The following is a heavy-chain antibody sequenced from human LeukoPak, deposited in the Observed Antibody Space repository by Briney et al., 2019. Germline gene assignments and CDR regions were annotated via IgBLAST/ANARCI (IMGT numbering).Heavy chain of an antibody. CDR3: ARELWFDY. J-gene: IGHJ4*02. CDR1: GYTFTGYY. D-gene: IGHD3-16*01. CDR2: ISAYNGNT. V-gene: IGHV1-18*04. Sequence: ASVKVSCKASGYTFTGYYMHWVRQAPGQGLEWMGWISAYNGNTNYAQKLQGRVTMTTDTSTSTAYMELRSLRSDDTAVYYCARELWFDYWGQGTLVTVSS.